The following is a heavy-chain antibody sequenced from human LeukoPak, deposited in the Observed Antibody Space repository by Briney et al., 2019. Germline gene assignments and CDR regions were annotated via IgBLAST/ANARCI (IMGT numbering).Heavy chain of an antibody. D-gene: IGHD3-16*01. Sequence: SETLSLTCTVSGGSINNDYWSWIRQPPGKGLEWLGYIKYNGYTNYNPSLKSRVTMSIDASKEQFSLKLSSVTAADTAVYYCARSKMLLREGFDYWGQGTLVTVSS. CDR3: ARSKMLLREGFDY. V-gene: IGHV4-59*01. CDR2: IKYNGYT. J-gene: IGHJ4*02. CDR1: GGSINNDY.